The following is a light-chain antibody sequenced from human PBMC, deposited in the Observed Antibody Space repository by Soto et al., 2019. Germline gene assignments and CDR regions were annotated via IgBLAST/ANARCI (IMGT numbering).Light chain of an antibody. CDR1: QSINIY. CDR3: QQSYRSPYT. CDR2: AAS. J-gene: IGKJ2*01. Sequence: IQLTQSPSSLSASVGARVTVTCRARQSINIYLNWYQQKPVKAPTLLIYAASSVQSGVPSRFSGGGSRTDFTLTISSLQTEDFATYYCQQSYRSPYTFGQGTKLEI. V-gene: IGKV1-39*01.